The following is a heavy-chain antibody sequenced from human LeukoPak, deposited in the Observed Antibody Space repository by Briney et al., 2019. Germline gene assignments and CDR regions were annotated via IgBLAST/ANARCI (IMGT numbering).Heavy chain of an antibody. CDR3: AKVDGVRAAPGRGRVDS. CDR2: INSDGSHT. V-gene: IGHV3-74*01. CDR1: GFTFSNYW. D-gene: IGHD6-13*01. J-gene: IGHJ4*02. Sequence: PGGSLRLSCAASGFTFSNYWMHWVRQVPGEGLVWVSLINSDGSHTSYADSVKGRFTISRDNAKNSLYLQMNSLRVEDTAVYYCAKVDGVRAAPGRGRVDSWGQGTLVTVSS.